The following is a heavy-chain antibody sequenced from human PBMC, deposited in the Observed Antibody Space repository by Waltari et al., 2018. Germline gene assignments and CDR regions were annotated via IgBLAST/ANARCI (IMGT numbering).Heavy chain of an antibody. CDR2: INQDVSGK. J-gene: IGHJ4*02. CDR1: GFTFTSYW. Sequence: EVQVVESGGGLVQPGGSLRLSCAASGFTFTSYWMSWVRQAPGKGAEWVAKINQDVSGKNYVDYVKGRFTISRDNAKDSLYLQMNSLRAEDTAVYFCARDHWGPDYWGQGTLVTVSS. CDR3: ARDHWGPDY. D-gene: IGHD7-27*01. V-gene: IGHV3-7*01.